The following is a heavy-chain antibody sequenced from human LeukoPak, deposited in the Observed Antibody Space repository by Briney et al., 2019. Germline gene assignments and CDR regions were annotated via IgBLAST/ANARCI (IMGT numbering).Heavy chain of an antibody. CDR3: AKDTGSGSYYKFFYMDV. CDR2: IGWNSGSI. CDR1: GFTLEDYA. J-gene: IGHJ6*03. D-gene: IGHD3-10*01. V-gene: IGHV3-9*03. Sequence: GGPLRLSGAPSGFTLEDYALPWVRQAPGRGLEGGSGIGWNSGSIGYADSVQGRFTISRENTKNILYLQMSSLRAEDMALYYCAKDTGSGSYYKFFYMDVWGKGTTVIVSS.